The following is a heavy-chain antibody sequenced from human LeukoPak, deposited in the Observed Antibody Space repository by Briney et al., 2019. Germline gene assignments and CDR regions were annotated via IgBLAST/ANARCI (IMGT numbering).Heavy chain of an antibody. CDR1: GYIFTSYW. Sequence: GESLEISCQGSGYIFTSYWIGWVRPLPGKGLEWMGIIYPGDSDTRYSPSFQGQVTISADKSISTAYLQWSSLKASDTAMYYCARFCSSTSCSMPPYYYYGMDVWGQGTTVTVSS. D-gene: IGHD2-2*01. J-gene: IGHJ6*02. CDR3: ARFCSSTSCSMPPYYYYGMDV. V-gene: IGHV5-51*01. CDR2: IYPGDSDT.